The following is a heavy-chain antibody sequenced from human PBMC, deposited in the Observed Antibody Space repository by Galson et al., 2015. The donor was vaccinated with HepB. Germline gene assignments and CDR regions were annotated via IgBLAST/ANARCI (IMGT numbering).Heavy chain of an antibody. D-gene: IGHD2-15*01. CDR2: IIPIFGTA. Sequence: SVKVSCKASGGTFSSYAISWVRQAPGQGLEWMGGIIPIFGTANYAQKFQGRVTITADESTSTAYMELSSLRSEDTAMYYCARERWEDIVVVVAANRGYFDYWGQGTLVTVSS. CDR1: GGTFSSYA. V-gene: IGHV1-69*13. CDR3: ARERWEDIVVVVAANRGYFDY. J-gene: IGHJ4*02.